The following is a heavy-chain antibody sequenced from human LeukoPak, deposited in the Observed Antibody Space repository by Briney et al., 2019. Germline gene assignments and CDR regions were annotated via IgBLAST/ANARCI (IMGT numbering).Heavy chain of an antibody. CDR2: INPNSGGT. D-gene: IGHD6-19*01. CDR3: ARDPSIAVAGYFDY. CDR1: GYTFTGYY. V-gene: IGHV1-2*02. J-gene: IGHJ4*02. Sequence: ASVKVSCKASGYTFTGYYMHWVRQAPGQGLEWMGWINPNSGGTNYAQKFQGRVTMTRDTSISTAYMELSRLRSDDTAVDYCARDPSIAVAGYFDYWGQGTLVTVSS.